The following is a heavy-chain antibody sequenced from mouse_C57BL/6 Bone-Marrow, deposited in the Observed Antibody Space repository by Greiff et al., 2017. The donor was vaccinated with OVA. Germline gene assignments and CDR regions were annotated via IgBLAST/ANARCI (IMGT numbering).Heavy chain of an antibody. Sequence: QVQLQQPGAELVMPGASVKLSCKASGYTFTSYWMHWVKQRPGQGLEWIGEIDPSDSYTNYNQKVKGKSTLTVDKSYSTAYMQLSSLTSEDSAVYYCARDRYYEGRFDYWGQGTTLTVSS. J-gene: IGHJ2*01. CDR3: ARDRYYEGRFDY. CDR2: IDPSDSYT. V-gene: IGHV1-69*01. D-gene: IGHD2-3*01. CDR1: GYTFTSYW.